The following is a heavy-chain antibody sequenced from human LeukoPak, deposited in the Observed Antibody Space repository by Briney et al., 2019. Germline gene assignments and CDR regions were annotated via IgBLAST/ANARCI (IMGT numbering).Heavy chain of an antibody. V-gene: IGHV4-59*01. J-gene: IGHJ3*02. Sequence: PSETLSLTCTVSGGSISSYYWSWIRQPPGKGLEWIGYIYYSGSTNYNPSLKSRVTISVDTSKNQFSLKLSSVTAADTAVYYCARSLAGSGWYGWAFDIWGQGTMVTVSS. D-gene: IGHD6-19*01. CDR1: GGSISSYY. CDR3: ARSLAGSGWYGWAFDI. CDR2: IYYSGST.